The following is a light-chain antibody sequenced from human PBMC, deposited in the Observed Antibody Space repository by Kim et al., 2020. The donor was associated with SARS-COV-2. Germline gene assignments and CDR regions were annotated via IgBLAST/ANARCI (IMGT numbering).Light chain of an antibody. CDR2: EDT. Sequence: GQTVTISCSGSNSNIGMNYVSWFQQFPGTAPKLVIYEDTERPSEIPDRFSASKSGTSATLGISGLQPGDEAIYYCETWDSSLNAVFFGGGTQLTVL. J-gene: IGLJ2*01. V-gene: IGLV1-51*01. CDR3: ETWDSSLNAVF. CDR1: NSNIGMNY.